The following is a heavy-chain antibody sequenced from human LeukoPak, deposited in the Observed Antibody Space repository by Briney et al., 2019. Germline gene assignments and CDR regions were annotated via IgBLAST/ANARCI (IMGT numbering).Heavy chain of an antibody. CDR3: ARRTEGLSFDY. Sequence: ASVKVSCKASGYTFTGYYMHWVRQAPGQGLEWMGWISAYNGNTNYAQKLQGRVTMTTDTSTSTAYMELRSLRSDDTAVYYCARRTEGLSFDYWGQGTLVTVSS. D-gene: IGHD1-14*01. CDR2: ISAYNGNT. CDR1: GYTFTGYY. V-gene: IGHV1-18*04. J-gene: IGHJ4*02.